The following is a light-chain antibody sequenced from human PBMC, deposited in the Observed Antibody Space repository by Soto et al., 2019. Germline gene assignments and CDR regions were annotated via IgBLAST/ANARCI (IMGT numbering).Light chain of an antibody. J-gene: IGKJ1*01. CDR3: QQYGSSPRT. CDR2: GAS. CDR1: QSVSSSY. Sequence: IGLTQSAGTLSLSPGERATLSCRASQSVSSSYLAWYQQKLGQAPRLLIFGASTRATGIPDRFSGSGSGTDFTLTISRLEPEDLAVYYCQQYGSSPRTFGQGTKVDIK. V-gene: IGKV3-20*01.